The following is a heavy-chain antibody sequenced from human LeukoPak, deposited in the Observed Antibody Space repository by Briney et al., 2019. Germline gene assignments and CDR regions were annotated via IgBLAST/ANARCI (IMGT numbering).Heavy chain of an antibody. D-gene: IGHD3-16*01. J-gene: IGHJ3*01. CDR1: GYSFTTYW. V-gene: IGHV5-10-1*01. CDR3: AKWGAGGDFDV. CDR2: IDPSDSYT. Sequence: GESLRISRKGSGYSFTTYWISWVRQMPGKGLEWMGRIDPSDSYTNYSPSFQGHIPISAETSISTAYLKWSSLKGSDTAMYYCAKWGAGGDFDVWGQGTMVTVS.